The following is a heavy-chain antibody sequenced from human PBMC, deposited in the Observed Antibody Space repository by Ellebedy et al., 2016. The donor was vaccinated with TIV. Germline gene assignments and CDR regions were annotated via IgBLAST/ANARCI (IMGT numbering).Heavy chain of an antibody. CDR3: ARLRQSRDRSHWYFDL. CDR1: GDSISSYY. J-gene: IGHJ2*01. Sequence: SETLSLXCTVSGDSISSYYWSWIRQSAGKGLEWIGRIFMSGSTTYNPSLKNRVTMSVDASTTQLSLNLSSVTAADTAVYFCARLRQSRDRSHWYFDLWGRGTLVTVSS. D-gene: IGHD1-14*01. V-gene: IGHV4-4*07. CDR2: IFMSGST.